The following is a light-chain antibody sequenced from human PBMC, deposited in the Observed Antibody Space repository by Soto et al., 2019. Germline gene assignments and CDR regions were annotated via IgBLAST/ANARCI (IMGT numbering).Light chain of an antibody. Sequence: DIQMTQSPSTLSASVGDRVTITCRASQSISSWLAWYQQKPGKAPKLLIYKASSFESGVPSRFSGSGSGTEFTLTISSLQPDDFANYYCQQNNSYPLTFGGGTKVEMK. CDR2: KAS. CDR3: QQNNSYPLT. V-gene: IGKV1-5*03. CDR1: QSISSW. J-gene: IGKJ4*01.